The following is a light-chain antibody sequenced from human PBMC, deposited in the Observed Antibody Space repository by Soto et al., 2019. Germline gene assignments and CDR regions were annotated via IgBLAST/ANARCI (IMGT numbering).Light chain of an antibody. Sequence: QSVLTQPPSVSWSPGQSVTISCTGTSSDVGSYSRVSWYQQPPGTAPKLMIYEVSNRPSGVPDRFSGSKSGNTASLTISGLQAEDEADYYCSSYTSSITYGFGTGTKVTVL. CDR1: SSDVGSYSR. V-gene: IGLV2-18*02. J-gene: IGLJ1*01. CDR3: SSYTSSITYG. CDR2: EVS.